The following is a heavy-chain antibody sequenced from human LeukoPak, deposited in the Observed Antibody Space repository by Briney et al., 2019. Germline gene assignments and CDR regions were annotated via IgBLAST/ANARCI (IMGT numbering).Heavy chain of an antibody. Sequence: GGSLRLSCAASGFTFSSYDMNWVRQAPGEGVEWVSSISSSSSYIYYADSVKGRFTISRDHAKNSLYLQMNSLRAEDTAVYYCARVKDYYDSSGGYWGQGTLVTVSS. D-gene: IGHD3-22*01. CDR1: GFTFSSYD. V-gene: IGHV3-21*01. CDR2: ISSSSSYI. J-gene: IGHJ4*02. CDR3: ARVKDYYDSSGGY.